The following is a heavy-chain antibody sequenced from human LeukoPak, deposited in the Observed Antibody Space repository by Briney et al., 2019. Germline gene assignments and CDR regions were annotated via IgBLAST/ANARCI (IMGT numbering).Heavy chain of an antibody. CDR1: GYTFSSPY. D-gene: IGHD2-8*01. Sequence: ASVKVSCKASGYTFSSPYIHWVRQAPGQGLEWMGIINPSGGTTIYAQRFQGRVTMTRDTSTSTVYMELSSLKYEDTAVYYCARQRGGQYEDGFDIWGQRTMVTVSS. CDR2: INPSGGTT. V-gene: IGHV1-46*01. J-gene: IGHJ3*02. CDR3: ARQRGGQYEDGFDI.